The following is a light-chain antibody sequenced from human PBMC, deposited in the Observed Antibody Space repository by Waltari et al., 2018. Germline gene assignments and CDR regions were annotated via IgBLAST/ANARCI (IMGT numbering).Light chain of an antibody. J-gene: IGLJ1*01. CDR3: CSYAGLGIYV. Sequence: QSGLTQPASVSGSPGQSIPVSCPGPSRDVGNFNLVPWYQQYPGKAPKLMVYEVTKRTSGVSDRFSGSKSGNTASLTISGLQSEDEADYYCCSYAGLGIYVFGTGTKVTVL. CDR1: SRDVGNFNL. V-gene: IGLV2-23*02. CDR2: EVT.